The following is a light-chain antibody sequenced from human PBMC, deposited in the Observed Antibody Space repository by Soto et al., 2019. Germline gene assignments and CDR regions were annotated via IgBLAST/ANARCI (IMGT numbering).Light chain of an antibody. CDR3: QQYGSSPPVT. J-gene: IGKJ2*01. V-gene: IGKV3-20*01. CDR1: QSVSSSY. CDR2: GAS. Sequence: EIVLTQSPGTLSLSPGERATLSCRASQSVSSSYLAWYQQKPGQAPRLLTYGASSRATGIPDRFSGSGSGTDFTLTISRLEPEDFAVHYCQQYGSSPPVTFGQGTKLEIK.